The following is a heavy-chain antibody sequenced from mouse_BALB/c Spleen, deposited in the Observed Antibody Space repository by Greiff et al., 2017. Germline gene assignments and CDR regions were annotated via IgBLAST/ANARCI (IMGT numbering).Heavy chain of an antibody. V-gene: IGHV5-17*02. CDR1: GFTFSSFG. CDR3: ATSGTGYDY. D-gene: IGHD4-1*01. CDR2: ISSGSSTI. Sequence: DVMLVESGGGLVQPGGSRKLSCAASGFTFSSFGMHWVRQAPEKGLEWVAYISSGSSTIYYADTVKGRFTISRDNPKNTLFLQMTSLRSEDTAMYYCATSGTGYDYWGQGTTLTVSS. J-gene: IGHJ2*01.